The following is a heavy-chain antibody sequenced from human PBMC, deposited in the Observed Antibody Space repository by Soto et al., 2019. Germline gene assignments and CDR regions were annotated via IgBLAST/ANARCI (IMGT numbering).Heavy chain of an antibody. CDR1: GYTFTNYA. Sequence: QVHLVQSGAEVKKPGASVKVSCKASGYTFTNYAMHWVRQAPGHRLEWMGWINAGNGNTKYSQKFQGRVTLTRDTSANTAYIELSSLRSEDTAVYYCARASGWYLDYWGQGTLVTVSS. V-gene: IGHV1-3*01. CDR2: INAGNGNT. D-gene: IGHD6-19*01. CDR3: ARASGWYLDY. J-gene: IGHJ4*02.